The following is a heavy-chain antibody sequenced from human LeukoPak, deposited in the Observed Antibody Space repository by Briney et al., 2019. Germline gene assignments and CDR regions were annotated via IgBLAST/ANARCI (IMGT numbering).Heavy chain of an antibody. J-gene: IGHJ6*02. V-gene: IGHV3-9*01. D-gene: IGHD3-10*01. CDR3: ARAGSSPWGYYYYYYGMDV. CDR2: ISWNSGSI. Sequence: GGSLRLSCAASGFTFDDYAMHWVRQAPGKGLEWVSGISWNSGSIGYADSVKGRITISRDNAKNSLYLQMNSLRAEDTALYYCARAGSSPWGYYYYYYGMDVWGQGTTVTVSS. CDR1: GFTFDDYA.